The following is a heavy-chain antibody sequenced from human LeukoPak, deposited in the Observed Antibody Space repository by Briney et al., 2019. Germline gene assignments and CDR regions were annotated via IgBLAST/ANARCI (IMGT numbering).Heavy chain of an antibody. CDR3: AREGCLMCVVVPAALDY. CDR2: INSDGSST. CDR1: GFTFSSYW. V-gene: IGHV3-74*01. J-gene: IGHJ4*02. D-gene: IGHD2-2*01. Sequence: PGGSLRLSCAASGFTFSSYWMHWVRQAPGKGLVWVSRINSDGSSTSYADSVKGRFTISRDNAKNTLYPQMNSLRAEDTAVYYCAREGCLMCVVVPAALDYWGQGTLVTVSS.